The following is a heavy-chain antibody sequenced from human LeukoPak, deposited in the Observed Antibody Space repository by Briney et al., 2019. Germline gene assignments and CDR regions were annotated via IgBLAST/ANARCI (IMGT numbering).Heavy chain of an antibody. CDR3: AKLPRPLLVPAPARDY. D-gene: IGHD2-2*01. CDR1: GFTFSSYA. CDR2: ISGSGGST. Sequence: GGSLRLSCAASGFTFSSYAMSWVRQAPGKGMEWVSAISGSGGSTYYADSVKGRFTISRDNSKNTLYLQTNSLRAEDTAVYYCAKLPRPLLVPAPARDYWGQGTLVTVSS. J-gene: IGHJ4*02. V-gene: IGHV3-23*01.